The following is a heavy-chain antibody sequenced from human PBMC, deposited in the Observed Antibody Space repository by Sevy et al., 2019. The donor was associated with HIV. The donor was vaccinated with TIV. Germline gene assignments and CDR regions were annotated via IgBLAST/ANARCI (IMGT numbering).Heavy chain of an antibody. V-gene: IGHV3-7*01. D-gene: IGHD1-7*01. CDR2: IKQDAGQK. Sequence: GGSLRLSCAASGFTFSKYWMGWVRQAPGKGLEWVANIKQDAGQKYYVESVKGRFTISRDNAKNSLFLQMNSLRAEDTDVYFCARDDGNYYFHYWGQGTLVTVSS. CDR1: GFTFSKYW. CDR3: ARDDGNYYFHY. J-gene: IGHJ4*02.